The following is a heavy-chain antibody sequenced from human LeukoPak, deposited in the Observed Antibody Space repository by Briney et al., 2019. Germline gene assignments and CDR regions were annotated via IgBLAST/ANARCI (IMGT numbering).Heavy chain of an antibody. CDR3: AREAGYCSSTSCFRGPPSDNWFDP. J-gene: IGHJ5*02. CDR1: GYTFTSYG. CDR2: IIPILGIA. Sequence: ASVKVSCKASGYTFTSYGISWVRQAPGQGLEWMGRIIPILGIANYAQKFQGRVTITADKSTSTAYMELSSLRSEDTAVYYCAREAGYCSSTSCFRGPPSDNWFDPWGQGTLVTVSS. V-gene: IGHV1-69*04. D-gene: IGHD2-2*01.